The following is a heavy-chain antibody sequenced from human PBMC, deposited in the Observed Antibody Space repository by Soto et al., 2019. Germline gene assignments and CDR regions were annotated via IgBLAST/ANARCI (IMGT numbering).Heavy chain of an antibody. CDR1: GFTFSNDW. Sequence: GGSLRLSCAASGFTFSNDWMHWVRQAAGKGLVWVSRINMDGSSTNYADSVKGRFTISRDNAKNTLYLQMNSLRAEDTAVYYCANGGPYYYDSSGYYSGYWGQGTLVTVSS. CDR2: INMDGSST. V-gene: IGHV3-74*01. J-gene: IGHJ4*02. CDR3: ANGGPYYYDSSGYYSGY. D-gene: IGHD3-22*01.